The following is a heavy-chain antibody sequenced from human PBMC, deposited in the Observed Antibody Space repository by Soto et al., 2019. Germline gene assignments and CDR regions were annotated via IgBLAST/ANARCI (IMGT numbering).Heavy chain of an antibody. J-gene: IGHJ4*02. D-gene: IGHD6-13*01. CDR3: AGVSSSWLGGGYFDY. CDR1: GFTFSSYW. Sequence: EVQLVESGGGLVQPGGSLRLSCAASGFTFSSYWMHWVRQAPGKGLVWVSRINSDGSSTSYADSVKGRFTISRDNAKNTLYLQMNRLRAEETAVYYCAGVSSSWLGGGYFDYWGQGTLVTVSS. V-gene: IGHV3-74*01. CDR2: INSDGSST.